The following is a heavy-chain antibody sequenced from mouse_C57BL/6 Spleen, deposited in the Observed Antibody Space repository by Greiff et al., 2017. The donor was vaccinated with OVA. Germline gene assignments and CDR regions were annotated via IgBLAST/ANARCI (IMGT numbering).Heavy chain of an antibody. V-gene: IGHV1-50*01. Sequence: QVQLQQPGAELVKPGASVKLSCKASGYTFTSYWMQWVKQRPGQGLEWIGEIDPSDSYTNYNQKFKGKATLTVDTSSSTAYMQLSSLTSEDSAVYYCARTGYSNYFYWGQGTTLTVSS. CDR1: GYTFTSYW. CDR3: ARTGYSNYFY. CDR2: IDPSDSYT. D-gene: IGHD2-5*01. J-gene: IGHJ2*01.